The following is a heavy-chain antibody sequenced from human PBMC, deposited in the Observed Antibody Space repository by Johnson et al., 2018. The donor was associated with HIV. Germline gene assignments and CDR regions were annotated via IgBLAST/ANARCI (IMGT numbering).Heavy chain of an antibody. J-gene: IGHJ3*02. Sequence: QEQLVESGGGLVKPGGSLRLSCAASGFTFSDYYMSWIRQTPGQGLEWVAFLRYDGSNDYYADSGKGRFPLSRDNSKNTLYLHMSSLRAEDTALYYCARDSFIAVTLSDAFDIWGQGTVVTVSS. CDR3: ARDSFIAVTLSDAFDI. D-gene: IGHD6-19*01. V-gene: IGHV3-30*02. CDR2: LRYDGSND. CDR1: GFTFSDYY.